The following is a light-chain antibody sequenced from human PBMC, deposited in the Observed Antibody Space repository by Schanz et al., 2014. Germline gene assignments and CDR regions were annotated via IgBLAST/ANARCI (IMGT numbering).Light chain of an antibody. V-gene: IGLV2-14*01. CDR1: SSDVGGYNY. J-gene: IGLJ1*01. CDR3: CSYVSSTTPYV. Sequence: QSALTQPPSASGSPGQSVTISCTGTSSDVGGYNYVSWYQQHPGKAPKLMIYNVSNRPSGVSTRFSGSKSGNTASLTISGLQAEDEADYYCCSYVSSTTPYVFGFGTKLTVL. CDR2: NVS.